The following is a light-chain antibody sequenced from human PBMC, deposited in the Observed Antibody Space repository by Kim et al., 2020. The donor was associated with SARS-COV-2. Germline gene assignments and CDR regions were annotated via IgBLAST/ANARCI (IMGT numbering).Light chain of an antibody. CDR1: NIGMKC. V-gene: IGLV3-21*04. CDR3: QVWDSSSDHRV. CDR2: CES. Sequence: PGKTARITCGGNNIGMKCVHQDQQEAGKAPLLVIYCESDQPSGIPERFSGFNAGNTATLTISWVEAGDEADYYCQVWDSSSDHRVVRGRAQLTVL. J-gene: IGLJ3*02.